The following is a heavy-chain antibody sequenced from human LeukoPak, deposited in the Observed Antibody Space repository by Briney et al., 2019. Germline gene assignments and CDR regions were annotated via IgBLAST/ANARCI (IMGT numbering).Heavy chain of an antibody. CDR1: GGSISSGGYY. V-gene: IGHV4-31*03. D-gene: IGHD2-15*01. Sequence: SETLSLTCTVSGGSISSGGYYWSWIRQHPGKGLEWIGYIYYSGSTYYNPSLKSRVTISVDTSKNQFSLKLSSVTAADTAVYYWARGSGGGLLPYSSSGRDVWGKGTRVPVS. CDR2: IYYSGST. CDR3: ARGSGGGLLPYSSSGRDV. J-gene: IGHJ6*04.